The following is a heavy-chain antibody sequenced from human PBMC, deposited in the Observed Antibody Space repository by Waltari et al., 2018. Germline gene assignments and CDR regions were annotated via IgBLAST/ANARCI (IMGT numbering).Heavy chain of an antibody. J-gene: IGHJ4*02. V-gene: IGHV3-21*02. CDR1: GFTFGDYI. CDR2: ISNAGESV. D-gene: IGHD1-1*01. Sequence: EVQLVESGGGLVQPGGSLRLSCAASGFTFGDYIMFWVRQAPGKGLEWVSSISNAGESVYYANSVKGRFTMSRDNAKNSLSLQMTGLRAEDTAVYFCTSRHVWGPGVLVTVSS. CDR3: TSRHV.